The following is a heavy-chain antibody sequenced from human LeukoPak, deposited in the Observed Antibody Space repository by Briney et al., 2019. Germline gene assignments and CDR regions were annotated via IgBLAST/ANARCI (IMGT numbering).Heavy chain of an antibody. V-gene: IGHV4-59*01. Sequence: SETLSLTYTVSGGSISSYYWNWIRQPPGKGLEWIGYIYYSGSTNYNPSLKSRVTISIDTSKNQFSLKLSSVTAADTAVYYCARTLSGYSNGDYWGQGTLVTVSS. CDR2: IYYSGST. CDR1: GGSISSYY. D-gene: IGHD5-12*01. CDR3: ARTLSGYSNGDY. J-gene: IGHJ4*02.